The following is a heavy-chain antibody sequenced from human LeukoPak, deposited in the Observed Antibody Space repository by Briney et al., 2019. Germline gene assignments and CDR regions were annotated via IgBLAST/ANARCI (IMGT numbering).Heavy chain of an antibody. CDR2: ISGSGGST. CDR1: GFTFSSYA. V-gene: IGHV3-23*01. J-gene: IGHJ6*02. D-gene: IGHD4-17*01. CDR3: AKSTTVIDYYYYGMDV. Sequence: QPGGSLRLSCAASGFTFSSYAMSWVRQAPGKGLEWVSAISGSGGSTYYADSVKGRFTISRDNSKNTLYLQMNSLRAEDTAVYYCAKSTTVIDYYYYGMDVWGQGTTVTVSS.